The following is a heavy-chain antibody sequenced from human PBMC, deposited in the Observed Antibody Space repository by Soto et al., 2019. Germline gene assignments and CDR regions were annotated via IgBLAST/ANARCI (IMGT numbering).Heavy chain of an antibody. D-gene: IGHD4-17*01. CDR1: GGTFSSYA. J-gene: IGHJ5*02. CDR2: IIPIFGTA. Sequence: SVKVSCKASGGTFSSYAISWVRQAPGQGLEWMGGIIPIFGTANYAQKFQGRVTITADESTSTAYMELSSLRSEDTAVYYCASSTVTTTPNWFDPWGQGTLVTAS. CDR3: ASSTVTTTPNWFDP. V-gene: IGHV1-69*13.